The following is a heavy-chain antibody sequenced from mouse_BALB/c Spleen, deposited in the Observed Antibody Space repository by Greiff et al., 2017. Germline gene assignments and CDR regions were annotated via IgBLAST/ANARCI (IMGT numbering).Heavy chain of an antibody. J-gene: IGHJ1*01. V-gene: IGHV1S127*01. D-gene: IGHD2-14*01. CDR3: TRRRYDWYFDV. Sequence: QVQLKQSGAELVKPGASVKMSCKASGYTFTSYWMHWVKQRPGQGLEWIGVIDPSDSYTSYNQKFKGKATLTVDTSSSTAYMQLSSLTSEDSAVYYCTRRRYDWYFDVWGAGTTVTVSS. CDR1: GYTFTSYW. CDR2: IDPSDSYT.